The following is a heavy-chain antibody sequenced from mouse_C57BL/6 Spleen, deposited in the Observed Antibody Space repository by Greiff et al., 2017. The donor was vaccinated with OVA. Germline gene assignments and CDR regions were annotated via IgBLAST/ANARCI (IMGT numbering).Heavy chain of an antibody. V-gene: IGHV1-18*01. CDR2: INPNNGGT. Sequence: VQLQQSGPELVKPGASVKIPCKASGYTFTDYNMDWVKQSHGKSLEWIGDINPNNGGTIYNQKFKGKATLTVDKSSSTAYMELRSLTSEDTAVYYCARGLYSNSWFAYWGQGTLVTVSA. CDR1: GYTFTDYN. CDR3: ARGLYSNSWFAY. D-gene: IGHD2-5*01. J-gene: IGHJ3*01.